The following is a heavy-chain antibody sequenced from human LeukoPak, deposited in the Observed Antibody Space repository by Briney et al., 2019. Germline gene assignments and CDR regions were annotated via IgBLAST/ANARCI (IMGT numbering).Heavy chain of an antibody. CDR1: GFTFSNYW. Sequence: GGSLRLPCAPSGFTFSNYWMIGVRQAPGRGREWVGNIKQDGSEKRYAHSVRGRFSISRDNAQTSLYLQMNSLRAEDTAVYYCARASDPWLQLTWGQGTLVTVSS. CDR3: ARASDPWLQLT. J-gene: IGHJ5*02. V-gene: IGHV3-7*05. D-gene: IGHD5-24*01. CDR2: IKQDGSEK.